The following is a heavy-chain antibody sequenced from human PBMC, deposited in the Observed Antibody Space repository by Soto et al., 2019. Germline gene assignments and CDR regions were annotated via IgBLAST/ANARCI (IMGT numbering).Heavy chain of an antibody. V-gene: IGHV4-59*01. CDR2: IYYSGTT. D-gene: IGHD2-2*01. Sequence: SETLSLTCTVSGASMSSYYWSWIRRPPGQGLEWIGYIYYSGTTNYNPSLKSRVTISVDTSKNQFSLKLSSVTAADTAVYYCAGHLSNSSCRYSLDQLYGMDIWAKGATVTVSS. CDR3: AGHLSNSSCRYSLDQLYGMDI. CDR1: GASMSSYY. J-gene: IGHJ6*04.